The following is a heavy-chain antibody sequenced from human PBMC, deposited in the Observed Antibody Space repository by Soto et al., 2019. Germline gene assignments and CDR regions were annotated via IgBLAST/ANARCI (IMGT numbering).Heavy chain of an antibody. V-gene: IGHV3-30*18. CDR3: AKGLSVIQEWIIDGH. CDR1: GFTLSSYG. D-gene: IGHD5-18*01. J-gene: IGHJ4*02. Sequence: QVQLVESGGGVVQPGRSLRLSCAVSGFTLSSYGIHWVRQAPGKGLEWVAFMSYDGNKKYYADSVKGRFTISRDNSKNTLYLPMDSLRADDTAMYYCAKGLSVIQEWIIDGHGGQGTQVTVSS. CDR2: MSYDGNKK.